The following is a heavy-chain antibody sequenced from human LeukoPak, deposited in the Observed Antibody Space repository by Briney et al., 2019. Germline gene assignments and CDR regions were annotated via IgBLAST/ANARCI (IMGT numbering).Heavy chain of an antibody. Sequence: GASVKVSCKASGYTFTSYGISWARQAPGQGLEWMGWISAYNGNTNYAQKLQGRVTMTTDTSTCTAYMELRSLRSDDTAVYYCARKTRAFLADYYYYYMDVWGKETTVTVSS. D-gene: IGHD2-21*01. CDR2: ISAYNGNT. J-gene: IGHJ6*03. V-gene: IGHV1-18*01. CDR3: ARKTRAFLADYYYYYMDV. CDR1: GYTFTSYG.